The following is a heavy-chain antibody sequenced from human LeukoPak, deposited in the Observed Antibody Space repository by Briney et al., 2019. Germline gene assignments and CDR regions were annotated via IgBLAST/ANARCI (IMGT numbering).Heavy chain of an antibody. D-gene: IGHD6-19*01. J-gene: IGHJ6*02. CDR2: IIPIFGTA. Sequence: SVKVSCKASGRTFSSYAISWVRQAPGQGLEWMGGIIPIFGTANYAQKFQGRVTITADESTSTAYMELSSLRSEDTAVYYCARPSSGWYEPYYYGMDVWGQGTTVTVSS. CDR3: ARPSSGWYEPYYYGMDV. CDR1: GRTFSSYA. V-gene: IGHV1-69*13.